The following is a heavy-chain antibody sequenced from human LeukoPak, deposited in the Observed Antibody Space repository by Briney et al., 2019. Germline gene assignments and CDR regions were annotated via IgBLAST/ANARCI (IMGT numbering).Heavy chain of an antibody. CDR1: GLSFSTYS. J-gene: IGHJ4*02. D-gene: IGHD5-12*01. CDR2: ISSSSIYR. CDR3: ARGPSGYHNT. V-gene: IGHV3-21*01. Sequence: GGSLRLSCAASGLSFSTYSMNWVRQAPGKGLEWVSSISSSSIYRYYADSVKGRFTISRDNAKKSLYLQMNSLRAEDTAVYYCARGPSGYHNTGGQGTLVTVSS.